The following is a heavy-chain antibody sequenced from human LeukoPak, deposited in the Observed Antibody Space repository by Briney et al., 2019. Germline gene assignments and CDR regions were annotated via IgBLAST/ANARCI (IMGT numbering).Heavy chain of an antibody. V-gene: IGHV4-34*01. Sequence: SETLSLTCAVYGGSFSGYYWSWIRQPPGKGLEWIGEINHSGSTNYNPSLKSRVAISVDSPKNQFSLKLSSVTAADTAVYYCASSSGQHWGQGTLVTVSS. J-gene: IGHJ1*01. CDR1: GGSFSGYY. D-gene: IGHD3-10*01. CDR3: ASSSGQH. CDR2: INHSGST.